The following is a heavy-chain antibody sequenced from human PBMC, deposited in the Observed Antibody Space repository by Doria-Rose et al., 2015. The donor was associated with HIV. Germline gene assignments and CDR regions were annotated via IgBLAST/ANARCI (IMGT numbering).Heavy chain of an antibody. Sequence: QITLKESGPVLVKPTETLTLTCTVSGVSLSSPGMGVSWIRQPPGKALEWLATIFSDVERSYKTSLKSRLTISRGTSKSQVVLTMTDMDPVDTATYYCARIKSSRWYHKYYFGFWGQGTLVIVSA. CDR2: IFSDVER. V-gene: IGHV2-26*01. D-gene: IGHD6-13*01. J-gene: IGHJ4*02. CDR3: ARIKSSRWYHKYYFGF. CDR1: GVSLSSPGMG.